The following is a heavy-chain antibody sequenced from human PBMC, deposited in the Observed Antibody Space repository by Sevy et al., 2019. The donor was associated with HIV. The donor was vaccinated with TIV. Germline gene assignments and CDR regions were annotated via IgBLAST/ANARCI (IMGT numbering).Heavy chain of an antibody. D-gene: IGHD6-13*01. CDR2: IHSSGNT. CDR3: ARYMGSGTSFDY. J-gene: IGHJ4*02. Sequence: SETLSLTCTVSGGSITNYYWGWIRQPPGMRLEWIGYIHSSGNTNSNPSLKSRVTISVDTSKNQFSLNLNSVTAADTAVYYCARYMGSGTSFDYWGRGTLVTVSS. CDR1: GGSITNYY. V-gene: IGHV4-59*13.